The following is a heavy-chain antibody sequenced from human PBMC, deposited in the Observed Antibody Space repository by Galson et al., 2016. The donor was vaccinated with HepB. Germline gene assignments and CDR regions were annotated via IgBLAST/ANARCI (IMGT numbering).Heavy chain of an antibody. V-gene: IGHV3-73*01. CDR3: TRPKTTAIGGRSDY. CDR1: GFTFSGSA. CDR2: IRSKANSYAT. D-gene: IGHD2-21*02. Sequence: SLRLSCAAPGFTFSGSAMHWVRQASGKGLEWVGRIRSKANSYATAYAASVKGRFTISRDDSKNTAYLQMNSLKTEDTAVYYCTRPKTTAIGGRSDYWGQGTLVTVSS. J-gene: IGHJ4*02.